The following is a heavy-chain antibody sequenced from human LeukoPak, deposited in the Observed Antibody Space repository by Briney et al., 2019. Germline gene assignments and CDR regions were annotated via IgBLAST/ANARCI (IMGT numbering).Heavy chain of an antibody. CDR3: ARDEYSGSCLDY. J-gene: IGHJ4*02. V-gene: IGHV3-74*03. CDR2: INSDGSST. Sequence: PGGSLRLSCAASGFTFRSYWMHWVRHAPGKGLVWVSRINSDGSSTKYADSVKGRFTISRDNSKNTLYLQMNSLRAEDTAVYYCARDEYSGSCLDYWGQGTLVTVSS. CDR1: GFTFRSYW. D-gene: IGHD1-26*01.